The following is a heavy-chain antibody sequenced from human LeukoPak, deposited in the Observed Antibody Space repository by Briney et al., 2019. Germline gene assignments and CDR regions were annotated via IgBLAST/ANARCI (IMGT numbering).Heavy chain of an antibody. CDR3: ARGYYSSSRFDS. CDR2: VNSDGGTT. V-gene: IGHV3-74*01. J-gene: IGHJ4*02. D-gene: IGHD6-13*01. CDR1: GFPFSNYW. Sequence: PGGSLRLSCAASGFPFSNYWMHWVRQAPGKGLVWVSRVNSDGGTTYYADSVKGRFTISRDNAKNTLYMRMNSLRPEDTAVYYCARGYYSSSRFDSWGKGPLVTVSS.